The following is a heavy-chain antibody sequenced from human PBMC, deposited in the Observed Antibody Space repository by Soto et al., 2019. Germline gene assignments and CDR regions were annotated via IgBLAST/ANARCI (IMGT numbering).Heavy chain of an antibody. J-gene: IGHJ6*02. CDR2: IYYSGST. V-gene: IGHV4-31*03. CDR1: GGSISSGGYY. CDR3: ARAFDRTYYYGMDV. Sequence: SETLSLTCTVSGGSISSGGYYWSWIRQHPGKGLEWIGYIYYSGSTYYNPSLKSRVTISVDTSKNQFSLKLSSVTAADTAVYYCARAFDRTYYYGMDVWGQGTTVTVSS.